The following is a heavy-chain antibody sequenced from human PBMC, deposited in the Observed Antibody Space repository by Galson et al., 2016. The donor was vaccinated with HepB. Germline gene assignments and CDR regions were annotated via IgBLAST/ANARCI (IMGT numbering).Heavy chain of an antibody. CDR2: TYFRSKWYS. V-gene: IGHV6-1*01. D-gene: IGHD7-27*01. CDR1: GDSVSTKSAT. CDR3: ARNPAPWGTGDLGGPVDS. Sequence: AISGDSVSTKSATWNWIRQSPSRGLEWLGRTYFRSKWYSDYAVSVKSRITVNADISENQFSLHLQYVTPEDTAVYYCARNPAPWGTGDLGGPVDSWGQGTLVTVSS. J-gene: IGHJ5*01.